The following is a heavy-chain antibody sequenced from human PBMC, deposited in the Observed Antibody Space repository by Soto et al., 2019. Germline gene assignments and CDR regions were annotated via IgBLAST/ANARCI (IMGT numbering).Heavy chain of an antibody. CDR2: MLYDGSNE. CDR3: ARNGLYSSSWYAGWFDP. Sequence: QVQLVESGGGVVQPGRSLRLSCAASGFTFSSFAMHWVRQAPGKGLEWVAFMLYDGSNEQYADSVKGRFTISRDNSKNTRYLQMNSLRAEDTAIYYCARNGLYSSSWYAGWFDPWGQGTVVTVSS. J-gene: IGHJ5*02. CDR1: GFTFSSFA. D-gene: IGHD6-13*01. V-gene: IGHV3-33*05.